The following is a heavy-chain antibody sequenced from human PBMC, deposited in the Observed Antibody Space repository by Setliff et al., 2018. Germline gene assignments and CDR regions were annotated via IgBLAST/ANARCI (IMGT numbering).Heavy chain of an antibody. CDR2: LYRTANT. D-gene: IGHD3-10*01. Sequence: SETLSLTCAVFCHSIDSESYMGWIRQSPGKGLEWIGSLYRTANTYYNPAVRSRVTISPDTSKNQFSLKLTSVTAADTAVYYCARQSGSGSSPYFDFWGQGTLVTVSS. CDR1: CHSIDSESY. J-gene: IGHJ4*02. V-gene: IGHV4-38-2*01. CDR3: ARQSGSGSSPYFDF.